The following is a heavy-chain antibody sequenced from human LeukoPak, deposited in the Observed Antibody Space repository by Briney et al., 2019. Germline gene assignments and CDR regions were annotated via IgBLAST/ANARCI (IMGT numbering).Heavy chain of an antibody. CDR3: ARPRYGSGSLDS. Sequence: SGTLSLTCAVYGGSFSGHYWTWIRQPPGKGLEWIGEINHSGSTTYNPSLNSRVTISVDTSKNQFSLKLSSVTAADTAVYYCARPRYGSGSLDSWGQGTLVTASS. V-gene: IGHV4-34*01. D-gene: IGHD3-10*01. CDR1: GGSFSGHY. J-gene: IGHJ4*02. CDR2: INHSGST.